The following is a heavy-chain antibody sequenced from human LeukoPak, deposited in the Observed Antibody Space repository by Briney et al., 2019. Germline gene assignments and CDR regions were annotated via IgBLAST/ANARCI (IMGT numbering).Heavy chain of an antibody. Sequence: GGTLRLSCAAPGFTFSSYGMSWVRQAPGKGLEWVSAISGSGGSTYYADSVKGRFTISRDNSKNTLFLHMNSLRAEDTSVYSCAKGYYGSRSYGCLDYWGQGTRVTVSS. J-gene: IGHJ4*02. V-gene: IGHV3-23*01. D-gene: IGHD3-10*01. CDR3: AKGYYGSRSYGCLDY. CDR1: GFTFSSYG. CDR2: ISGSGGST.